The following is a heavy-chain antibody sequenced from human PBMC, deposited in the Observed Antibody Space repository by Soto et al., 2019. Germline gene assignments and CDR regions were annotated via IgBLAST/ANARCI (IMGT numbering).Heavy chain of an antibody. CDR1: GGSFSGYY. V-gene: IGHV4-34*01. CDR3: ARGPATVTTVNWFDP. D-gene: IGHD4-17*01. J-gene: IGHJ5*02. Sequence: QVQLQQWGAGLLKPSETLSLTCAVYGGSFSGYYWRWIRQPPGKGLEWIGEINHSGSTNYNPSLKSRVTISVDTSKNQFSLKLSSVTAADTAVYYCARGPATVTTVNWFDPWGQGTLVTVSS. CDR2: INHSGST.